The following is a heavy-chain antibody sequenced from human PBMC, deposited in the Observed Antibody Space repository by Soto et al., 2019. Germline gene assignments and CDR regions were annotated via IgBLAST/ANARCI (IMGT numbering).Heavy chain of an antibody. D-gene: IGHD5-18*01. V-gene: IGHV4-30-4*01. J-gene: IGHJ4*02. Sequence: SETLSLTCTVSGGPISSGDYYWSWIRQPPGKGLEWIGYIYYSGSTYYNPSLKSRVTISVDTSKNQFSLKLSSVTAADTAVYYCAGNSDGYTFYDYWGQGTLVTVSS. CDR2: IYYSGST. CDR1: GGPISSGDYY. CDR3: AGNSDGYTFYDY.